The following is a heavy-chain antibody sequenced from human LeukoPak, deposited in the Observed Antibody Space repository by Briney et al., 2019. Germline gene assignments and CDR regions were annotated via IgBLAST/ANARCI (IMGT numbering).Heavy chain of an antibody. Sequence: SETLSLTCTVSGGSIFSYYWSWIRQPPGKGLEWIGSIYYSGSTYYNPSLKSRVTISVDTSKNQFSLKLSSVTAADTAVCYCARAGLGTYYGTYYFDYWGQGTLVTVSS. V-gene: IGHV4-39*01. CDR1: GGSIFSYY. D-gene: IGHD1-26*01. CDR3: ARAGLGTYYGTYYFDY. J-gene: IGHJ4*02. CDR2: IYYSGST.